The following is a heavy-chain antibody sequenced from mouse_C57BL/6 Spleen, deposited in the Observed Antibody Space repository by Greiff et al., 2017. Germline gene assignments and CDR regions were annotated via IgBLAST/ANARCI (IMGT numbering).Heavy chain of an antibody. CDR2: IDPSDSYT. CDR1: GYTFTSYW. Sequence: QVQLQQPGAELVMPGASVKLSCKASGYTFTSYWMHWVKQRPGQGLEWIGEIDPSDSYTNYNQKFKGKSTLTVDKSSSTAYMQLSSLTSEDSAVYYCARRGLLRGDYWGQGTTLTVAS. D-gene: IGHD1-1*01. CDR3: ARRGLLRGDY. J-gene: IGHJ2*01. V-gene: IGHV1-69*01.